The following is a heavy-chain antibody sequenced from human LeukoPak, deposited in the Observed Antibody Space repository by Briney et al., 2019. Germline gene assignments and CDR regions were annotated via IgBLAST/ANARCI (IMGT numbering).Heavy chain of an antibody. Sequence: GASVKVSCKASGYTFTGYYMHWVRQAPGQGLEWMGWINPNSGGTNYAQKFQGRVTMTRDTSISTAYMELSRLRSDDTAVYYCARGPYSYVGIVATTNFDYWGQGTLVTVSS. J-gene: IGHJ4*02. CDR1: GYTFTGYY. D-gene: IGHD5-12*01. CDR2: INPNSGGT. CDR3: ARGPYSYVGIVATTNFDY. V-gene: IGHV1-2*02.